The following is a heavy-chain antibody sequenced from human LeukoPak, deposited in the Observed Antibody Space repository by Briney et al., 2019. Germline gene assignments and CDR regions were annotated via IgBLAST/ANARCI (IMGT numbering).Heavy chain of an antibody. CDR2: IYYSGST. CDR3: AIDKYQLPAGFDP. V-gene: IGHV4-59*01. D-gene: IGHD2-2*01. J-gene: IGHJ5*02. Sequence: SETLCLTCTVSGGSISSYYWSWIRQPPGKGLEWIGYIYYSGSTNYNPSLKSRVTISVDTSKNQFSLKLSSVTAADPAVYYCAIDKYQLPAGFDPWGQGTLVTVSS. CDR1: GGSISSYY.